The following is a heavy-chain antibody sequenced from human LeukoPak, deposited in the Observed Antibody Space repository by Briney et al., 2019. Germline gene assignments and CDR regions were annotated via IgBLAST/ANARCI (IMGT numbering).Heavy chain of an antibody. CDR3: ARGNWITMIVVATDY. J-gene: IGHJ4*02. CDR2: IIGSARST. V-gene: IGHV3-23*01. Sequence: PGGSLRLSCGASGFVFSNFALTWVRQAPGKGLEWVSTIIGSARSTFHAASVKGRFTISRDNSNNTVFLHMNSLRAEDTAVYYCARGNWITMIVVATDYWGQGTLVTVSS. D-gene: IGHD3-22*01. CDR1: GFVFSNFA.